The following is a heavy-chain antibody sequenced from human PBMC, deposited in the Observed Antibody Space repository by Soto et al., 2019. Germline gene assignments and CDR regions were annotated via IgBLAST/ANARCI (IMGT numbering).Heavy chain of an antibody. J-gene: IGHJ5*02. Sequence: SETLSLTCSVSGGSMSKFYWSWIRKTAGKGLEWMGRVYATGTSDYNPSLRSRIAMSVDISKKTFSLRLRSVAAADTGVYYCVRDGSKTLRDCFDPWGQGILVTVSS. CDR1: GGSMSKFY. CDR3: VRDGSKTLRDCFDP. D-gene: IGHD4-17*01. CDR2: VYATGTS. V-gene: IGHV4-4*07.